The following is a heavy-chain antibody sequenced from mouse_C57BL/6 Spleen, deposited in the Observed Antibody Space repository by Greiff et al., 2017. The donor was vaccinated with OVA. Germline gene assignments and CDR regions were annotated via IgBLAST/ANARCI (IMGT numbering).Heavy chain of an antibody. Sequence: VQLQQPGAELLRPGSSVKLSCKASGYTFTSYWMPWVKQRPIQGLEWIGNIDPSDSEPHYNQKFKDKATLTVDKSSSTAYMQLSSLTSEYSAVYYCARYWDGFDYWGKGTTLTVSS. V-gene: IGHV1-52*01. CDR3: ARYWDGFDY. CDR2: IDPSDSEP. CDR1: GYTFTSYW. D-gene: IGHD4-1*01. J-gene: IGHJ2*01.